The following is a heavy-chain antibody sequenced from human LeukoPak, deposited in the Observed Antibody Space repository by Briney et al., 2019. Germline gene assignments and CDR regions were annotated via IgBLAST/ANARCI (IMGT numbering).Heavy chain of an antibody. CDR3: ARENWFDP. Sequence: GGSLRLSCAASGFTFSSYWMNWVRQAPGKGLVWVSRIASDGSSTTYADSVKGRFTISRDNAKNSLYLQMNSLRAEDTAVYYCARENWFDPWGQGTLVTVSS. J-gene: IGHJ5*02. CDR2: IASDGSST. V-gene: IGHV3-74*01. CDR1: GFTFSSYW.